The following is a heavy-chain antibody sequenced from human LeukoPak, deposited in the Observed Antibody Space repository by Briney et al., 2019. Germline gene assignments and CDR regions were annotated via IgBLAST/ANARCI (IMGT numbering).Heavy chain of an antibody. V-gene: IGHV3-23*01. CDR1: AFTFSSYA. Sequence: GGSLRLSCAASAFTFSSYAMSWARQAPGKGLEWVSGVSGSGGSTYYADSVKGRFTISRDNSKNTLYLQLNSLRVEDTAEYYCAKTLRESSGREYFDLWGRGTLVTVSS. D-gene: IGHD6-19*01. J-gene: IGHJ2*01. CDR3: AKTLRESSGREYFDL. CDR2: VSGSGGST.